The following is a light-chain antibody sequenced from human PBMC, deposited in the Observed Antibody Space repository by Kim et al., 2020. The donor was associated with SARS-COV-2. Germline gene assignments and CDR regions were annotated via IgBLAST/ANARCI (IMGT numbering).Light chain of an antibody. J-gene: IGLJ2*01. CDR3: SSYAGSNNPVV. V-gene: IGLV2-8*01. Sequence: QSALTQPPSASGSPGQSVTISCTGTSSDVGGYNYVSWYQQHPGKAPKLMIYEVIKRPSGVPDRFSGSKSGNTASLTVSGLQAEDEADYYCSSYAGSNNPVVFGGGTQLTVL. CDR1: SSDVGGYNY. CDR2: EVI.